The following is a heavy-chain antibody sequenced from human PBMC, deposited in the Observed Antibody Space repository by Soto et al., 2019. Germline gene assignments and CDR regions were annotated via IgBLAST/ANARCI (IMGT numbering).Heavy chain of an antibody. CDR1: GYSFTSYW. CDR2: IYPGDSDT. CDR3: ASHTTYCGGDRYREAFDI. J-gene: IGHJ3*02. D-gene: IGHD2-21*02. V-gene: IGHV5-51*01. Sequence: GESLKISCKGSGYSFTSYWIGWVRQMPGKGLEWMGIIYPGDSDTRYSPSFQGQVTISADKSISTAYLQWSSLKASDSAMYYCASHTTYCGGDRYREAFDIWGQGTMVTVSS.